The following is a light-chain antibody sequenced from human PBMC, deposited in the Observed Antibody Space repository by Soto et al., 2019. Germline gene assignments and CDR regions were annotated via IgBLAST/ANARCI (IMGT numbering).Light chain of an antibody. Sequence: DIQRTQSPSTLSASVGDRVTITCRASQSISSWLAWYQQIPGSAPKLRIYGASSLQSGVPSRLSGSGSGTEFTLTISSLQPDDFATYYCQQYSSSITFGQGTRLEIK. V-gene: IGKV1-5*01. J-gene: IGKJ5*01. CDR3: QQYSSSIT. CDR2: GAS. CDR1: QSISSW.